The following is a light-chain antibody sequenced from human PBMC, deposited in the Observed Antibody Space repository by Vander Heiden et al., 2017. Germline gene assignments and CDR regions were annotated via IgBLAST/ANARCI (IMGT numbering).Light chain of an antibody. J-gene: IGLJ1*01. CDR2: DNH. CDR3: GTWDSSLSVGV. V-gene: IGLV1-51*01. Sequence: QSVLTQPPSVSAAPGLRVTIPCSGSTSNIGNNYVSWYQHLPGTAPKLLIYDNHKRPSGIPDRFSASKFGASATLDITGLQTGDEADYYCGTWDSSLSVGVFGTGTKVTVL. CDR1: TSNIGNNY.